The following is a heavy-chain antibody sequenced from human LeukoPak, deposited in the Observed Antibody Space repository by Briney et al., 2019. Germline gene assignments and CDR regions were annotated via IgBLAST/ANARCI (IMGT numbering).Heavy chain of an antibody. V-gene: IGHV3-66*01. D-gene: IGHD3/OR15-3a*01. CDR3: AREWTGFDY. Sequence: GGSLRLSCAASGFTFSSYWMHWVRQAPGKGLEWVSVIYSGGSTYYADSVKARFIISRDNSKNTLYLQMNSLRAEDTAVYYCAREWTGFDYWGQGTLVTVSS. J-gene: IGHJ4*02. CDR1: GFTFSSYW. CDR2: IYSGGST.